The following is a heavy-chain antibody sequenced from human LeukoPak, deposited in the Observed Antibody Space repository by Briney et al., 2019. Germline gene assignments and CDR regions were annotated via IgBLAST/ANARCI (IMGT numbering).Heavy chain of an antibody. D-gene: IGHD6-19*01. V-gene: IGHV3-9*01. CDR3: AKGRGWYSPDY. CDR1: GFTFSNAW. J-gene: IGHJ4*02. CDR2: ISWNSGTI. Sequence: LSGGSLRLSCAASGFTFSNAWMSWVRQAPGKGLEWVSGISWNSGTIGYADSVKGRFTISSDNAGNSLYLQMNSLRVEDTALYYCAKGRGWYSPDYWGQGTLVTVSS.